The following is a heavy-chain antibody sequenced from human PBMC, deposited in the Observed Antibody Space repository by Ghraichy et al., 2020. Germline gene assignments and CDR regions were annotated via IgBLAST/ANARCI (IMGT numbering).Heavy chain of an antibody. J-gene: IGHJ4*02. D-gene: IGHD6-19*01. CDR1: GGSISSYY. CDR2: IYTSGST. CDR3: ARHMDSSGWDGWVDY. V-gene: IGHV4-4*09. Sequence: ETLSLTCTVSGGSISSYYWSWIRQPPGKGLEWIGYIYTSGSTNYNPSLKSRVTISVDTSKNQFSLKLSSVTAADTAVYYCARHMDSSGWDGWVDYWGQGTLVTVSS.